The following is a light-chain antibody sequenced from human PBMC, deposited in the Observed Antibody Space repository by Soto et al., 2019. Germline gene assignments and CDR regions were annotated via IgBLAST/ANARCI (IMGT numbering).Light chain of an antibody. J-gene: IGKJ2*01. V-gene: IGKV3-11*01. CDR2: DAS. CDR1: QSVSSY. Sequence: EIVLTQSPATLSLSAGERATLSCRASQSVSSYSAWYQQKPGQAPRLLIYDASNRATGIPARFSGSGSGTSFTLTISTLEPEDFAVYHCQQRSHWPPSTFGQGTKLEIK. CDR3: QQRSHWPPST.